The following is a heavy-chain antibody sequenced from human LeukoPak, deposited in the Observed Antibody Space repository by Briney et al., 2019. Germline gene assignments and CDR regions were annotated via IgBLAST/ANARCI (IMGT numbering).Heavy chain of an antibody. J-gene: IGHJ5*02. CDR3: ARGLSVDFWSGSPSPFNWFDP. Sequence: SETLSLTCTVSGGSISSHYWSWIRQPPGKGLEWIGYIYYSGSTNYNPSLKSRVTISVDTSKNQFSLKLSSVTAADTAVYYCARGLSVDFWSGSPSPFNWFDPWGQGTLVTVSS. CDR1: GGSISSHY. D-gene: IGHD3-3*01. V-gene: IGHV4-59*11. CDR2: IYYSGST.